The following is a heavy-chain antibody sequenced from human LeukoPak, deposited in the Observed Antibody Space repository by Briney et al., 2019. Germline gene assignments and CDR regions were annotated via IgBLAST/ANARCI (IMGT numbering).Heavy chain of an antibody. CDR3: TRSEAVDTSMVAY. CDR1: GFSFSTYT. V-gene: IGHV3-21*01. D-gene: IGHD5-18*01. Sequence: GGSLRLSCAASGFSFSTYTMSWVRQAPGKGLEWVSSISSGSTYIYYADSVKGRFTISRDNARNSLYLQMSSLRAEDTAVYSCTRSEAVDTSMVAYWGQGTLVTVSS. J-gene: IGHJ4*02. CDR2: ISSGSTYI.